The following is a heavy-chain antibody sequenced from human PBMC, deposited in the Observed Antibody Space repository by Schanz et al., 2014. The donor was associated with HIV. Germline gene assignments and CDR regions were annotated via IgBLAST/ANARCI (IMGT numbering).Heavy chain of an antibody. CDR2: MNPNSGNT. CDR3: ARWGRGCSGGSCYWGYYGMDV. J-gene: IGHJ6*02. Sequence: QVQLVQSGAEVKKPGSSVKVSCKASGGSFSSYAINWVRQAPGQGLEWMGWMNPNSGNTGYAQKFQGRVTMTTDTSTNTAYMELRRLRSDDTAVYYCARWGRGCSGGSCYWGYYGMDVWGQGTKVTVSS. V-gene: IGHV1-8*01. CDR1: GGSFSSYA. D-gene: IGHD2-15*01.